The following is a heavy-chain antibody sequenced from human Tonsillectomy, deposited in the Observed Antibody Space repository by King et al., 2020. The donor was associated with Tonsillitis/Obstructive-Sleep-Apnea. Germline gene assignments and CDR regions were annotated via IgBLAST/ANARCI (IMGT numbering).Heavy chain of an antibody. J-gene: IGHJ4*02. V-gene: IGHV4-39*01. D-gene: IGHD1-26*01. CDR1: GGSISSSRHY. Sequence: LQLQESGPGLVKPSETLSLTCSVSGGSISSSRHYWGWIRQPPGKGLEWIGTIFYSGRTYYNPSLKSRVTISVDTSKNQFSLRLSSVTAADTALYYCAGGPDEWEVDPFDDWGQGTLVAVSS. CDR3: AGGPDEWEVDPFDD. CDR2: IFYSGRT.